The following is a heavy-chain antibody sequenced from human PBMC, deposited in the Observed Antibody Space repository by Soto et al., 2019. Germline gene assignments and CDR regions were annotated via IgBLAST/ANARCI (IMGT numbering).Heavy chain of an antibody. CDR1: GGTFSSYA. CDR2: IIPTFGTA. Sequence: SVKVSCKASGGTFSSYAISWVRQAPGQGLEWMGGIIPTFGTANYAQKFQGRVTITADESTSTAYMELSSLRSEDTAVYYCARRGIAAHAGGMDVWGQGTTVTVSS. D-gene: IGHD6-13*01. V-gene: IGHV1-69*13. J-gene: IGHJ6*02. CDR3: ARRGIAAHAGGMDV.